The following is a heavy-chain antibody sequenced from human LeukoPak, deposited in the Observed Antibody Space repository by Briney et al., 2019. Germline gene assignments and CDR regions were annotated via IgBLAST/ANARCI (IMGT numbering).Heavy chain of an antibody. J-gene: IGHJ5*02. CDR1: GGSMNSYY. V-gene: IGHV4-59*08. D-gene: IGHD5-24*01. CDR2: IYSSGIT. CDR3: ARHDRDGYDYWFDP. Sequence: SQTLSPTCTVSGGSMNSYYWSWIRQSPGKGLESIGYIYSSGITKYNPSLESRVTLPVDTSKREISLKLTSVTAADTAVYYCARHDRDGYDYWFDPWGQGTLVTVSS.